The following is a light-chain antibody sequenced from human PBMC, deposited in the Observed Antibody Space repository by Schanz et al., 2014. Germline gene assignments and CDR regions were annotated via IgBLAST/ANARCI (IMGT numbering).Light chain of an antibody. V-gene: IGLV2-8*01. J-gene: IGLJ3*02. Sequence: QSALTQPRSVSGSPGQSVTISCTGTSSDVGAYNYVSWYQQHPGKAPKLIISDVTRRPSGVPDRFSGSKSDNTASLTVSGLQVEDEADYYCGSYAGNINWVFGGGTKLTVL. CDR1: SSDVGAYNY. CDR2: DVT. CDR3: GSYAGNINWV.